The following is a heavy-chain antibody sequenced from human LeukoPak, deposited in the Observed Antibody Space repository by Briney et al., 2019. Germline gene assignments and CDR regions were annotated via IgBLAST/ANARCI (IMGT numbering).Heavy chain of an antibody. D-gene: IGHD3-9*01. J-gene: IGHJ4*02. CDR1: GDSIDIYY. CDR3: AAALRYFDWYYFDY. CDR2: IYTTGST. Sequence: SETLSLTCTASGDSIDIYYWSWIRQSAGKGLEWIGRIYTTGSTNYNPSLKSRVAMSVDTSKKQFSLKLSSVTAADTAVYYCAAALRYFDWYYFDYWGQGTLVPVSS. V-gene: IGHV4-4*07.